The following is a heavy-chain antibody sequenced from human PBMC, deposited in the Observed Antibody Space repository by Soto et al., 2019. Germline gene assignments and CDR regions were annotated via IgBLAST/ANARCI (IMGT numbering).Heavy chain of an antibody. CDR2: ISSSTSYV. J-gene: IGHJ5*01. D-gene: IGHD2-2*01. Sequence: PGGSLRLSCAASGFTFSRYGMNWLRQAPGKGLEWVASISSSTSYVYYADSVKGRFSTSRDNAKNILYLEMYALRTEDTAVYYCARDPSEGRVGNWFESWGQGTLFTVSS. CDR3: ARDPSEGRVGNWFES. V-gene: IGHV3-21*06. CDR1: GFTFSRYG.